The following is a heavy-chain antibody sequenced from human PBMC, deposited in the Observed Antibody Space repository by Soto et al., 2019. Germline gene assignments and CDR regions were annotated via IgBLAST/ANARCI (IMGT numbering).Heavy chain of an antibody. CDR3: ARSHDYSASGFDC. J-gene: IGHJ4*02. Sequence: QVQLQESGPGGVKPSQTLSLTCTVSGDSISGDDYYWSWIRQPPGKGLEWSGYISYSGTTSYNPSLKSRVRFSVATSKKKFSLKLTSVTAADTAVYYCARSHDYSASGFDCWGQGTLVTVSS. CDR2: ISYSGTT. V-gene: IGHV4-30-4*01. CDR1: GDSISGDDYY. D-gene: IGHD4-4*01.